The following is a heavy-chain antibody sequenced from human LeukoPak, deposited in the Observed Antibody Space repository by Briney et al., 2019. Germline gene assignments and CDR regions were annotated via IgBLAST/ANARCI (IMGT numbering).Heavy chain of an antibody. CDR2: ISYDGSNK. Sequence: PGGSLRLSCAASGFTFSSYGMHWVRQAPGKGLEWVAVISYDGSNKYYADSVKGRFTISRDNSKNTLYLQMNSPRAEDTAVYYCAKDGHSSGWYLNYYYYGMDVWGQGTTVTVSS. V-gene: IGHV3-30*18. D-gene: IGHD6-19*01. J-gene: IGHJ6*02. CDR3: AKDGHSSGWYLNYYYYGMDV. CDR1: GFTFSSYG.